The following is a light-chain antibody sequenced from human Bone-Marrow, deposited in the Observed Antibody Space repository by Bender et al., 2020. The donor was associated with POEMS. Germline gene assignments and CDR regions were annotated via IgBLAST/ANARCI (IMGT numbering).Light chain of an antibody. CDR1: SSDSL. V-gene: IGLV2-23*01. CDR3: CSHTDSRTYV. J-gene: IGLJ1*01. CDR2: EDS. Sequence: QSALTQPAFVSGSPGQSITISCTGPSSDSLVYWYQQYPGKAPKLMIYEDSKRPSGVSNRFSGSKSGNTASLTISGLQAEDEADYYCCSHTDSRTYVFATGTMVTVL.